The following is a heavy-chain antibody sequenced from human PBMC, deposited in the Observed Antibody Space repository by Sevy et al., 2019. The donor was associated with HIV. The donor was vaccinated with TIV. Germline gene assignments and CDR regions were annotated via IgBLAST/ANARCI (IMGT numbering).Heavy chain of an antibody. Sequence: GGSLRLSCAASGFTFDDYTMHWVRQAPGKGLEWVSLISWDGGSTYYADSVKGRFTISRDNSKNSLYLQMNSLRTEDTASYYCAKDPVAAAGPGYFDYWGQGTLVTVSS. V-gene: IGHV3-43*01. CDR3: AKDPVAAAGPGYFDY. CDR2: ISWDGGST. J-gene: IGHJ4*02. CDR1: GFTFDDYT. D-gene: IGHD6-13*01.